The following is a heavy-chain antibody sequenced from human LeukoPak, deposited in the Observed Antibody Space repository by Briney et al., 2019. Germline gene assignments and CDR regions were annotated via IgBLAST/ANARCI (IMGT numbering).Heavy chain of an antibody. J-gene: IGHJ4*02. Sequence: GGSLGLSCAASGFTFSSYAMHWVRQAPGKGLEWVAVISYDGSNKYYADSVKGRFTISRDNSKNTLYLQMNSLRAEDTAVYYCARSIAARSYFDYWGQGTLVTVSS. D-gene: IGHD6-6*01. CDR1: GFTFSSYA. CDR2: ISYDGSNK. CDR3: ARSIAARSYFDY. V-gene: IGHV3-30*04.